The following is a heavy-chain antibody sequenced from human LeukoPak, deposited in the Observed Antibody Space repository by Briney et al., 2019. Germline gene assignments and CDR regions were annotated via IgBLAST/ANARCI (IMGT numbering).Heavy chain of an antibody. CDR3: ARGIDY. J-gene: IGHJ4*02. V-gene: IGHV3-48*01. CDR1: GFTFDDYG. Sequence: GGSLRLSCAASGFTFDDYGMSWVRHAPGKGLEWVSYISSSSSSIYYADSVKGRFTISRDNAKNSLYLQMNSLRAEDTAVYYCARGIDYWGQGTLVTVSS. D-gene: IGHD2/OR15-2a*01. CDR2: ISSSSSSI.